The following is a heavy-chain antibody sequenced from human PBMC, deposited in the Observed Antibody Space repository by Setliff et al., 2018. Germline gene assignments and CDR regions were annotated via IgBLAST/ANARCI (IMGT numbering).Heavy chain of an antibody. J-gene: IGHJ4*01. CDR1: GDSVSATSFY. V-gene: IGHV4-39*07. Sequence: LSLTCIVSGDSVSATSFYWAWIRQSPGKGLEWVGSISYSGNTHYNPSLMSRVTISLDTSNNRFSLKVNSVSAADTAMYFCARDGRLYGVPFDYWGRGTLVTVS. CDR2: ISYSGNT. CDR3: ARDGRLYGVPFDY. D-gene: IGHD4-17*01.